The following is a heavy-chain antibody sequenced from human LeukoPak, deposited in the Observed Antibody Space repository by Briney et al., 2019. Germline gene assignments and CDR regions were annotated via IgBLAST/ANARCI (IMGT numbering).Heavy chain of an antibody. CDR3: ARGRGSSSWSAFDI. CDR1: GYTFTGYY. J-gene: IGHJ3*02. D-gene: IGHD6-13*01. V-gene: IGHV1-18*04. Sequence: GASVKVSCRASGYTFTGYYMHWVRQAPGQGLEWMGWISAYNGNTNYAQKLQGRVTMTTDTSTSTAYMELRSLRSDDTAVYYCARGRGSSSWSAFDIWGQGTMVTVSS. CDR2: ISAYNGNT.